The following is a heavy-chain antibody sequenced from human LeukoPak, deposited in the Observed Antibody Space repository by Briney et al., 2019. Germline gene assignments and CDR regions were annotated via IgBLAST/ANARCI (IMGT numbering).Heavy chain of an antibody. CDR1: GGSISSGRYY. D-gene: IGHD3-22*01. V-gene: IGHV4-61*01. J-gene: IGHJ5*02. CDR2: IYYSGST. Sequence: SETLSLTCTVSGGSISSGRYYWGWMRQAQGKGLEGIVYIYYSGSTNYNPSLKSRVTISVDTSKNQFSLKLSSVTAADTAVYYCARDREYYYDSSGYRVDWFDPWGQGTLVTVSS. CDR3: ARDREYYYDSSGYRVDWFDP.